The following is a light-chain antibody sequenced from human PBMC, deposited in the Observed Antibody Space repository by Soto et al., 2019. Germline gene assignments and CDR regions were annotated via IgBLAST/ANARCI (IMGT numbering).Light chain of an antibody. V-gene: IGKV2-28*01. CDR3: MQGLQSPFT. CDR2: LGS. Sequence: DIVMTQSPLSLPVTPGEPASISCRSSQSLLHSSEDNYLHWYLQKPGQSPQLLIYLGSNRASGVPDRFSGTGSGKDFTLKISRVEAEDVGVYYCMQGLQSPFTVGPGTRLDIK. CDR1: QSLLHSSEDNY. J-gene: IGKJ3*01.